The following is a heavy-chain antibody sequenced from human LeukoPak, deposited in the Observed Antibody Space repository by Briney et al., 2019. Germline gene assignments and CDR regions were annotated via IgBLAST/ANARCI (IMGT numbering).Heavy chain of an antibody. CDR2: TSSSGSTI. D-gene: IGHD6-19*01. CDR3: ARGRSVAVLGDYFDY. V-gene: IGHV3-48*03. Sequence: GGSLRLSCAASGFTFSSYEMNWVRQAPGKGLEWVSYTSSSGSTIYYADSVKGRFTISRDNAKNSLYLQMNSLRAEDTAVYYCARGRSVAVLGDYFDYWGQGTLVTVSS. J-gene: IGHJ4*02. CDR1: GFTFSSYE.